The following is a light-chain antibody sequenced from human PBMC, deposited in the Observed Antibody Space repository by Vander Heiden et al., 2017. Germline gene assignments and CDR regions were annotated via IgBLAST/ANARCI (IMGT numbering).Light chain of an antibody. Sequence: DIQMTQSPSTLSASVGDRVTIPCRASQSVSSWLAWYQQKPGKAPRLLIYKASTLESGVPSGFSGSGSGTEFTLTISTLQPDDFATYYCQQYNSYPPTFGGGTKVEIK. CDR1: QSVSSW. CDR3: QQYNSYPPT. V-gene: IGKV1-5*03. J-gene: IGKJ4*01. CDR2: KAS.